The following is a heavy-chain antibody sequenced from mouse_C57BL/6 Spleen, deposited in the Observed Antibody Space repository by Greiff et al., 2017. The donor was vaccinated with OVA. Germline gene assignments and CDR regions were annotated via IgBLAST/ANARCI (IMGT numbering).Heavy chain of an antibody. CDR3: AKGGGQLRLPFAY. Sequence: QVQLQQSGPGLVQPSQSLSITCTVSGFSLTSYGVHWVRQSPGKGLEWLGVIWRGGSTDYNAAFMSRLSITKDNSKSQVFFKMNSLQADDTAIYXCAKGGGQLRLPFAYWGQGTLVTVSA. J-gene: IGHJ3*01. D-gene: IGHD3-2*02. CDR2: IWRGGST. V-gene: IGHV2-5*01. CDR1: GFSLTSYG.